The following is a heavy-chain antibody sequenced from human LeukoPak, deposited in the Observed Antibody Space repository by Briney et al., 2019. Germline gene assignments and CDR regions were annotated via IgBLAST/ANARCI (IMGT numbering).Heavy chain of an antibody. CDR1: GFTFSNYN. J-gene: IGHJ4*02. CDR3: ARDGYNHFDY. D-gene: IGHD5-24*01. V-gene: IGHV3-48*04. CDR2: ISSSGSTI. Sequence: AGGSLRLSCAASGFTFSNYNMNWVRQAPGKGLEWVSYISSSGSTIYYADSVKGRFTISRDNAKNSLYLQMNSLRAEDTAVYYCARDGYNHFDYWGQGTLVTVSS.